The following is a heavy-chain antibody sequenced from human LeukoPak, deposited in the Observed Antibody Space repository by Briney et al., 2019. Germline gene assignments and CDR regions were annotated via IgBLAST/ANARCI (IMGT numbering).Heavy chain of an antibody. CDR3: AHYHLTYFDY. J-gene: IGHJ4*02. CDR1: GFSLSTTREA. D-gene: IGHD1-14*01. CDR2: IFWDDDK. Sequence: SGPTLVKPTQTLTLTCTFSGFSLSTTREAVGWVRQPPGKALEWLALIFWDDDKRYSPSLRSRLTITKHTSKNRVVLTLTNVDPVDTATYYCAHYHLTYFDYWGQGALVTVSS. V-gene: IGHV2-5*02.